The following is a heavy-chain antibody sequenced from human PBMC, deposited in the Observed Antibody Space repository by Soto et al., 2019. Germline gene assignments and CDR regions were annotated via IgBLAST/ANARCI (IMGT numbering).Heavy chain of an antibody. J-gene: IGHJ4*02. V-gene: IGHV2-5*02. D-gene: IGHD3-9*01. CDR2: IYWDDDK. CDR3: AHRRRLIRYFDLGYFDY. CDR1: GFSLSSPGVG. Sequence: QITLNESGPALVKPTQTLTLTCRFSGFSLSSPGVGVGWIRQPPGKALEWLALIYWDDDKRYRPSLKSRLSITKDPYKNRVVFEMPHVDPRETATYYCAHRRRLIRYFDLGYFDYWGQGALVTVSS.